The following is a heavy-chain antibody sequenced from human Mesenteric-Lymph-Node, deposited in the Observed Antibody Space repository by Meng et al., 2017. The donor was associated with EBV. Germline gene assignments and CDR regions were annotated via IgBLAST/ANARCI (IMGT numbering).Heavy chain of an antibody. CDR2: INVGTGTT. CDR1: GYTFITSA. V-gene: IGHV1-3*01. D-gene: IGHD3/OR15-3a*01. CDR3: ASPKGYNFWTGYADY. Sequence: QVQLGQSGAEVKAPGASVKISCKTSGYTFITSAMHWLRQAPGQRPEWMGWINVGTGTTKYSQTFLGRVTISGDTSTSTGYMELSSLKSEDTAVYFCASPKGYNFWTGYADYWGQGTLVTVSS. J-gene: IGHJ4*02.